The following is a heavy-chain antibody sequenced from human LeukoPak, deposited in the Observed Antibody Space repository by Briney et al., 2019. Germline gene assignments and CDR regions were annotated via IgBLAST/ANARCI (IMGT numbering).Heavy chain of an antibody. V-gene: IGHV3-23*01. Sequence: GGSLRLSCAASGFTFSAYWMTWVRQAPGKGLEWVSSIIGSGGSLYADSVKGQFTISRDNSKNTLYLQMNSLRAEDTAVYYCAKEVLHRTFAFDYWGQGTLVTVSS. D-gene: IGHD1-26*01. CDR2: IIGSGGS. CDR3: AKEVLHRTFAFDY. CDR1: GFTFSAYW. J-gene: IGHJ4*02.